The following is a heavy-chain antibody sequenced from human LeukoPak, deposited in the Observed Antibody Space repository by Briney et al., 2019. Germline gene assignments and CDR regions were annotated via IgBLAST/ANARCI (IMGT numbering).Heavy chain of an antibody. D-gene: IGHD3-10*01. CDR1: GYTFTGYY. J-gene: IGHJ5*02. CDR3: ARDGPLGFGVDP. Sequence: GASVKVSCKASGYTFTGYYMHWVRQAPGQGLEWMGWINPNNGGTNSAQKFQGRVTMTRDTSISTAYMELSRLKSDDTAVYYCARDGPLGFGVDPWGQGTLVTVSS. CDR2: INPNNGGT. V-gene: IGHV1-2*02.